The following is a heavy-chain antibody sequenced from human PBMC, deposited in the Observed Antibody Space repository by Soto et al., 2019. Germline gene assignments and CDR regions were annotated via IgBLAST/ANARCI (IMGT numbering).Heavy chain of an antibody. Sequence: PSETLSLTCTVSGGSISSSSYYWGWIRQPPGKGLEWIGRIYYSGSTYYNPSLKSRVTISVDTSKNQFSLKLSSVTAADTAVYYCAREVYSSSWTNNYFDYWGQGTLVTVSS. V-gene: IGHV4-39*02. CDR3: AREVYSSSWTNNYFDY. J-gene: IGHJ4*02. CDR2: IYYSGST. CDR1: GGSISSSSYY. D-gene: IGHD6-13*01.